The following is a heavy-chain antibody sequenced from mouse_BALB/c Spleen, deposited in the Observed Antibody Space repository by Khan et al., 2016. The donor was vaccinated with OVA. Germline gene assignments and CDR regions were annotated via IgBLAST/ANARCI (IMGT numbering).Heavy chain of an antibody. CDR1: GFNIKDTY. J-gene: IGHJ3*01. V-gene: IGHV14-3*02. CDR2: IDPPNDDS. Sequence: VRLQQSGAELVKPGASVKLSCSASGFNIKDTYIHWMKQRPEQGLEWIGRIDPPNDDSKYGPKFQAKATLTADTSSNTAYLQLSSLTSEDTAVYYCATLYGNHVAFWGQGTLVSVSA. D-gene: IGHD2-1*01. CDR3: ATLYGNHVAF.